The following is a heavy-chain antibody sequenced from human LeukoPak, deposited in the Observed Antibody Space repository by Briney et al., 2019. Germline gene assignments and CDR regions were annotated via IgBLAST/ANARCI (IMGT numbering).Heavy chain of an antibody. Sequence: GASVKVSCKASGYTFNTYGISWVRQAPGQGLEWMGMINPSGGSTTYAQKFQGRVTMTRDMSTSTVYMELSSLTSEDTAVYYCARTRGYYFDYWGQGTLVTVSS. CDR1: GYTFNTYG. CDR3: ARTRGYYFDY. CDR2: INPSGGST. J-gene: IGHJ4*02. V-gene: IGHV1-46*02.